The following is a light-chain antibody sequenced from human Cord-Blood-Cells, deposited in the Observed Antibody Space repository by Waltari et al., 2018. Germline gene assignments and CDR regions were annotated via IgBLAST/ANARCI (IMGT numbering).Light chain of an antibody. J-gene: IGLJ1*01. CDR3: SSYTSSSTYV. Sequence: QSALTQPASVPGSPGHSITISCTGTSSDAGGYNYVSWYQQHPGKAPKLMIYDVSNRPSGVSNRFSGSKSGNTASLTISGLQAEDEADYYCSSYTSSSTYVFGTGTKVTVL. CDR1: SSDAGGYNY. V-gene: IGLV2-14*03. CDR2: DVS.